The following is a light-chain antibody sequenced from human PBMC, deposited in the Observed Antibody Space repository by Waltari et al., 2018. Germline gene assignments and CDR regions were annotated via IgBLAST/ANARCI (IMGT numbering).Light chain of an antibody. CDR1: NSNIGRNS. V-gene: IGLV1-47*01. Sequence: QSVLTQPPSASGTPGQPVTISCSGTNSNIGRNSVFWYQQLPATAPQLLRYRRHQRPSGVPDRFSGSKAGTSASLAIRGLRSEGEADYYCAAWDDSLTVSYVFGSGTKVTV. CDR2: RRH. CDR3: AAWDDSLTVSYV. J-gene: IGLJ1*01.